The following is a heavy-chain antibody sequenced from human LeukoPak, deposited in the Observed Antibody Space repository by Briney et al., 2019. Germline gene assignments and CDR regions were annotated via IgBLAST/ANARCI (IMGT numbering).Heavy chain of an antibody. D-gene: IGHD2-2*01. Sequence: GGSLRLSCAASGFTFSNAWMSWVRQAPGKGLEWVGRIKSKTDGGTTDYAAPVKGRFTISRDDPKNTLYLQMNSLKTEDTAVYYCTTDMLDQLEVAGDYWGQGTLVTVSS. CDR3: TTDMLDQLEVAGDY. J-gene: IGHJ4*02. CDR2: IKSKTDGGTT. CDR1: GFTFSNAW. V-gene: IGHV3-15*01.